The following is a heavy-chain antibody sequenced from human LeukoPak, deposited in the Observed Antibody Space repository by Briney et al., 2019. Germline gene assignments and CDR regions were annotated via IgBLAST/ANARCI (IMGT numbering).Heavy chain of an antibody. CDR1: GGSFSGYY. J-gene: IGHJ4*02. V-gene: IGHV4-34*01. Sequence: KTSETLSLTCAVYGGSFSGYYWSWIRQPPGKGLEWIGEINHSGSTNYNPSLKSRVTISVDTSKNQFSLKLSSVTAADTAVYYCATLGYSSGWYGDDYWGQGTLVTVSS. CDR2: INHSGST. D-gene: IGHD6-19*01. CDR3: ATLGYSSGWYGDDY.